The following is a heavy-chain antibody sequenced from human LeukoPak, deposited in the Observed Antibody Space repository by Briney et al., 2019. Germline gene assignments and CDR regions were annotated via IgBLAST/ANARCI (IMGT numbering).Heavy chain of an antibody. Sequence: GGSLRLSCAASGSTFSSYGMHWVRQAPGKGLEWVAVISYDGSNKYYADSVKGRFTISRDNSKNTLYLQMNSLRAEDTAVYYCAKNGYSGYDSDYWGQGTLVTVSS. D-gene: IGHD5-12*01. J-gene: IGHJ4*02. CDR3: AKNGYSGYDSDY. CDR1: GSTFSSYG. V-gene: IGHV3-30*18. CDR2: ISYDGSNK.